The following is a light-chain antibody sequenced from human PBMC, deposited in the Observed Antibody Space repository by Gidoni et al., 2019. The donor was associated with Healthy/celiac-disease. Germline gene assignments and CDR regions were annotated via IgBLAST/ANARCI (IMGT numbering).Light chain of an antibody. CDR2: AVS. J-gene: IGKJ2*01. Sequence: IQMTKSPSSLSASVGDTVTLTCRASQSISSYVNWYHQKPGKAPKLLISAVSSFQSGVPSRFSVSGSVTHFTLTISSLQPEDFSPYYSLQSYSTPLTFGPGTKLEIK. CDR3: LQSYSTPLT. CDR1: QSISSY. V-gene: IGKV1-39*01.